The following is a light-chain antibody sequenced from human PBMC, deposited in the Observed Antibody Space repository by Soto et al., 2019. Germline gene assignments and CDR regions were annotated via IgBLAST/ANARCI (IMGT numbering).Light chain of an antibody. J-gene: IGLJ2*01. Sequence: QSALTQPASVSGSPGQSITISCTGTRSDVGSYSSIAWYQQHPDKAPRVVIFEVTKRPSGISDRFSGSKSGYTASLTISGLQAEDEADYFCFSYAGNSIWLFGGGTKVTVL. CDR2: EVT. V-gene: IGLV2-23*02. CDR3: FSYAGNSIWL. CDR1: RSDVGSYSS.